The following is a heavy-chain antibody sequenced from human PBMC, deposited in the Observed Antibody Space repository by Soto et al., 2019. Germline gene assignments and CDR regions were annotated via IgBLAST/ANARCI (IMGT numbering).Heavy chain of an antibody. V-gene: IGHV6-1*01. CDR1: VDSMSRNSVA. CDR3: TREKYRGYYFDGMDV. Sequence: SLNCAIVVDSMSRNSVAWRSIKQTTSRGLEWLGRTYYRSEWNNDYAISVKSRITIKPDTSKNQFSLQLNSVTPEDTAVYYCTREKYRGYYFDGMDVWGQGTTVTVSS. CDR2: TYYRSEWNN. J-gene: IGHJ6*02. D-gene: IGHD3-16*02.